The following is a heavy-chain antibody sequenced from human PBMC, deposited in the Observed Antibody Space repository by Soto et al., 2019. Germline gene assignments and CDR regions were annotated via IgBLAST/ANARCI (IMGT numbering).Heavy chain of an antibody. CDR2: IRSKANSYAT. V-gene: IGHV3-73*02. CDR3: TTRISLLDY. D-gene: IGHD2-21*01. Sequence: EVQLVESGGGLVQPGGSLKLSCAASGFTFSGSAMHWVRQASGKGLEWVGRIRSKANSYATAYAASVKGRFTISRDDSKNKAYLQMNSLKTEDTAVYYCTTRISLLDYWGQGTLVTVSS. J-gene: IGHJ4*02. CDR1: GFTFSGSA.